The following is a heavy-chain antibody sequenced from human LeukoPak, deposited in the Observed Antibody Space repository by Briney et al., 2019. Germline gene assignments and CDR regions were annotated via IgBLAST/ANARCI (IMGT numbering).Heavy chain of an antibody. CDR2: ISSSSRTT. V-gene: IGHV3-48*01. CDR3: AREDSGYGYAFDI. Sequence: GGSLRLSCAASGFTFSSYSMNWVRQAPGKGLEWISYISSSSRTTYYADSVKGRFTISRDNAKNSLYLQMNSLRAEDTAVYYCAREDSGYGYAFDIWGQGTMVAVSS. D-gene: IGHD5-12*01. CDR1: GFTFSSYS. J-gene: IGHJ3*02.